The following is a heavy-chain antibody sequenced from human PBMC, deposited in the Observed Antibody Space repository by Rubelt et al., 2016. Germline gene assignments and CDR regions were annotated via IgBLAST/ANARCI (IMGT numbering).Heavy chain of an antibody. J-gene: IGHJ4*02. D-gene: IGHD5-12*01. V-gene: IGHV1-46*01. Sequence: VRQAPGQGLEWMGIINPSGGSTSYAQKFQGRVTMTRDTSISTAYMELSRLRSDDTAVYYCARGRSGYDLGLDYWGQGTLVTVSS. CDR3: ARGRSGYDLGLDY. CDR2: INPSGGST.